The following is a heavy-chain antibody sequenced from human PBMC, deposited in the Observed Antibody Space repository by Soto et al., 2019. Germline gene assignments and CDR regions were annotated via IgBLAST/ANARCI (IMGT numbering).Heavy chain of an antibody. D-gene: IGHD6-19*01. J-gene: IGHJ4*02. CDR3: ATGEAVAGTSYFKY. CDR1: GFTFSSYE. CDR2: ISSSGSGSTI. V-gene: IGHV3-48*03. Sequence: EVQLVESGGGLVQPGGSLRLSCAASGFTFSSYEMNWVRQAPGKGLEWVSYISSSGSGSTIYYADSVKGRFTISRDNAKKSVYLQMNSLRAEDTAVYYCATGEAVAGTSYFKYWGQGTLVTVSS.